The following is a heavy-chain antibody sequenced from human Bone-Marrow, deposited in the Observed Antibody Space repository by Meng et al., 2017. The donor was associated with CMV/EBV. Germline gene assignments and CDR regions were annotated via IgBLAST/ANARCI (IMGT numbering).Heavy chain of an antibody. CDR3: ARAFDSSGYYRYFDY. CDR1: GFTVSSNY. D-gene: IGHD3-22*01. V-gene: IGHV3-66*01. J-gene: IGHJ4*02. Sequence: GGSLRLSCAASGFTVSSNYMSWVRQAPGKGLEWVSVIYSGGSTYYADSVKGRFTISRDNAKDSLYLQMDSLRAEDTAIYYCARAFDSSGYYRYFDYWGQGILVTVSS. CDR2: IYSGGST.